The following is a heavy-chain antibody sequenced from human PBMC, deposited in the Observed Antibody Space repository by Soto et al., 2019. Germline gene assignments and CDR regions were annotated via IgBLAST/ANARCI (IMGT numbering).Heavy chain of an antibody. CDR1: GYTFTGYY. CDR3: ARGSIAARPGYYYYGMDV. D-gene: IGHD6-6*01. CDR2: INPNSGGT. J-gene: IGHJ6*02. V-gene: IGHV1-2*04. Sequence: GXSVKVSCKASGYTFTGYYMHWVRQAPGQGLEWMGWINPNSGGTNYAQKFQGWVTMTRDTSISTAYMELSRLRSDDTAVYYCARGSIAARPGYYYYGMDVWGQGTTVTASS.